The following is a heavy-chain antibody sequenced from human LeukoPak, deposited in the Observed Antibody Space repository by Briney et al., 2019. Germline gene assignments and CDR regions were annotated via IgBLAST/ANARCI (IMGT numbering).Heavy chain of an antibody. Sequence: GRSLRLSCAASGFTFDDYAMHWVRQAPGKGLEWVSGISWNSGSIGYADSVKGRFTISRDNAKNSLYLQMNSLRAEDTALYYCAKGSRASVGATSFDYWGQGTLVTVSS. D-gene: IGHD1-26*01. CDR1: GFTFDDYA. V-gene: IGHV3-9*01. CDR2: ISWNSGSI. CDR3: AKGSRASVGATSFDY. J-gene: IGHJ4*02.